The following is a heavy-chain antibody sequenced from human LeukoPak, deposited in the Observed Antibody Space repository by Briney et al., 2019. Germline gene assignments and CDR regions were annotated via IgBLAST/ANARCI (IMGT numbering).Heavy chain of an antibody. J-gene: IGHJ4*02. Sequence: ASVKVSCKASGSTFTNYYIHWVRQAPGQGLEWMGIINPSGGGTTYAQKFQGRVTMTRDMSTSTVYMELSSVRSEDTAVYYCAREPFADYDSSGNLPSPFDYWGQGTLVTVSS. CDR1: GSTFTNYY. CDR2: INPSGGGT. D-gene: IGHD3-22*01. CDR3: AREPFADYDSSGNLPSPFDY. V-gene: IGHV1-46*01.